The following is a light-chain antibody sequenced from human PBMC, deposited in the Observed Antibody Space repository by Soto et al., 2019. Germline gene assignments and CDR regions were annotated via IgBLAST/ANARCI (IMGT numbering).Light chain of an antibody. V-gene: IGLV2-8*01. CDR1: TSDVGRYNY. J-gene: IGLJ2*01. Sequence: QSALTQPASASGSPGQSVTISCTGTTSDVGRYNYVSWYQHHPGKVPKLMISEVNQRPSGVPDRFSGSKSGSTASLTVSGLQAEDEGYYFCTSYTGSRSLIVFGGGTKVTVL. CDR3: TSYTGSRSLIV. CDR2: EVN.